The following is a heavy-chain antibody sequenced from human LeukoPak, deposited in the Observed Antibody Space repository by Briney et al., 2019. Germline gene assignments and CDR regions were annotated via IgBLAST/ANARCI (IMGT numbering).Heavy chain of an antibody. CDR1: GFTSSTYE. CDR3: AREGGWATTANDY. V-gene: IGHV3-48*03. CDR2: ISGSGSTI. J-gene: IGHJ4*02. Sequence: GGSLRLSCTASGFTSSTYEMNWVRQAPGKGLEWVSYISGSGSTIYYADSVKGRFTISRDNAKNSLYLQMSSLRAEDTALYYCAREGGWATTANDYWGQGTLVTVSS. D-gene: IGHD1-1*01.